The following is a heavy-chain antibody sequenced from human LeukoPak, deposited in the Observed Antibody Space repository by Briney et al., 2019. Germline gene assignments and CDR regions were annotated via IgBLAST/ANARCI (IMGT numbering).Heavy chain of an antibody. CDR2: ISYDGSNK. V-gene: IGHV3-30*18. CDR1: GFTFSSYG. D-gene: IGHD6-19*01. Sequence: PGGSLRLSCAASGFTFSSYGMHWVRQAPGKGLEGVAVISYDGSNKYYADSVKGRFTISRDNSKNTLYLQMNSLRAEDTAVYYCAKDRAREQWLAGYWGQGTLVTVSS. J-gene: IGHJ4*02. CDR3: AKDRAREQWLAGY.